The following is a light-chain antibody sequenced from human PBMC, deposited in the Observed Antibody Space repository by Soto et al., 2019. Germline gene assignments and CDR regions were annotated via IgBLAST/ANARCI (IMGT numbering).Light chain of an antibody. Sequence: IQMTQSPSSLSAAVGDRVTLTGHASHDIRDYLNSYQQKPGKPPKLLIYDASNLQTGVPSRFSGSGSGTDFTFTISSLQPEDIATSFCHQYDNLHQTFGPGTKVDIK. CDR2: DAS. CDR1: HDIRDY. J-gene: IGKJ3*01. V-gene: IGKV1-33*01. CDR3: HQYDNLHQT.